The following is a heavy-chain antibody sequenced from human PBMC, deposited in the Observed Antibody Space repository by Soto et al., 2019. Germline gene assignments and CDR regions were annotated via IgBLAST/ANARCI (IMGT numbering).Heavy chain of an antibody. V-gene: IGHV1-69*08. CDR2: IIPILGIA. CDR1: GGTFSSYT. CDR3: ARDRDYYDSSGYFKN. D-gene: IGHD3-22*01. J-gene: IGHJ4*02. Sequence: QVQLVQSGAEVKKPGSSVKVSCNASGGTFSSYTISWVRQAPGQGLEWMGRIIPILGIANYAQKFQGRVTITADKSTRTDYMELSSLRSEDTAVYYCARDRDYYDSSGYFKNWGQGTLVTVSS.